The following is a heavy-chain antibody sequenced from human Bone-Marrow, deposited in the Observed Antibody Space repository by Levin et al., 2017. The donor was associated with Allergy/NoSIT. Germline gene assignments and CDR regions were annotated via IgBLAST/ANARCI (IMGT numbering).Heavy chain of an antibody. V-gene: IGHV5-51*01. CDR3: ARIGYCSSTSCHDWYFDL. CDR1: GYSFTSYW. Sequence: GESLKISCKGSGYSFTSYWIGWVRQMPGKGLEWMGIIYPGDSDTRYSPSFQGQVTISADKSISTAYLQWSSLKASDTAMYYCARIGYCSSTSCHDWYFDLWGRGTLVTVSS. CDR2: IYPGDSDT. J-gene: IGHJ2*01. D-gene: IGHD2-2*01.